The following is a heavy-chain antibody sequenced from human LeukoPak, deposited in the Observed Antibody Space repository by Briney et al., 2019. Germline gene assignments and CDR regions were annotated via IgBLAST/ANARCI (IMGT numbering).Heavy chain of an antibody. Sequence: GGSLRLSRAASGFTFSSYSMNWVRQAPGKGLEWVSSISSSSSYIYYADSVKGRFTISRDNAKNSLYLQMNSLRAEDTAVYYCARATIFGVVTSDWGQGTLVTVSS. CDR2: ISSSSSYI. V-gene: IGHV3-21*01. J-gene: IGHJ4*02. CDR3: ARATIFGVVTSD. CDR1: GFTFSSYS. D-gene: IGHD3-3*01.